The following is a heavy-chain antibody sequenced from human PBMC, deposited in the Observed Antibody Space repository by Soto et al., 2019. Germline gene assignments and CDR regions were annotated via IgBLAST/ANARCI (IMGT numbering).Heavy chain of an antibody. CDR2: IYGGGTT. D-gene: IGHD6-19*01. CDR3: VQTTGWPGFDF. J-gene: IGHJ4*02. V-gene: IGHV3-53*01. Sequence: EVQLVESGGGLIQPGGSLRLSCAASGFADSSKYMTWVRQAPGKGLELVSVIYGGGTTYYADSVKGRFTISRDTSKNTLYLQMNSLSAEDTAVYYCVQTTGWPGFDFWGQGTLVTVSS. CDR1: GFADSSKY.